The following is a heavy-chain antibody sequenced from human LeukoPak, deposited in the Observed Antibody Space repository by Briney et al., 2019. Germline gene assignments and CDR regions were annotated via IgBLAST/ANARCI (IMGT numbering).Heavy chain of an antibody. V-gene: IGHV3-23*01. J-gene: IGHJ6*02. Sequence: VGSLRLSCAASGFTFSTYAMSWVRQAPGKGLEWVSVISGSGGSTYYADSVKGRFTVPRDNSKNTLYLQMNSLRAEDTAVYYCAKKIHYGDYDYYYGMDVWGRGTTVTVSS. CDR3: AKKIHYGDYDYYYGMDV. CDR1: GFTFSTYA. CDR2: ISGSGGST. D-gene: IGHD4-17*01.